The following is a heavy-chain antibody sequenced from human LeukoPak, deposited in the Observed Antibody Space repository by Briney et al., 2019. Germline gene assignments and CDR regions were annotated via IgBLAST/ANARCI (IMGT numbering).Heavy chain of an antibody. J-gene: IGHJ3*02. Sequence: GATVKISCKVSGYTFTDYYMHWVQQAPGQGLEWMGWISAYNGNTNYAQKLQGRVTMTTDTSTSTAYMELRSLRSDDTAVYYCARRYEYRAFDIWGQGTMVTVSS. CDR2: ISAYNGNT. V-gene: IGHV1-18*04. CDR1: GYTFTDYY. CDR3: ARRYEYRAFDI. D-gene: IGHD3-16*01.